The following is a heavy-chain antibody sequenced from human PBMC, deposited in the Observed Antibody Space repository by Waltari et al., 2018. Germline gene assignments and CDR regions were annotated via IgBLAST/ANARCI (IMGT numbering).Heavy chain of an antibody. CDR2: INPNSGGT. Sequence: QVQLVQSGAEVKKPGASVTVSCKADGYTFTGYYMHWVRQAPGQGLEWMGRINPNSGGTNYAQKFQGRVTMTRDTSISTAYMELSRLRSDDTAVYYCARSLGYCSGGSCYPPDYWGQGTLVTVSS. D-gene: IGHD2-15*01. CDR1: GYTFTGYY. J-gene: IGHJ4*02. V-gene: IGHV1-2*06. CDR3: ARSLGYCSGGSCYPPDY.